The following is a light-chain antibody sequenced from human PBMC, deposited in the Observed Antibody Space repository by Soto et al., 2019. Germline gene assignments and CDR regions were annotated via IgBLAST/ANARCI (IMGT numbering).Light chain of an antibody. CDR2: DAS. CDR1: QRVSNY. CDR3: QQYSNCPLT. J-gene: IGKJ4*01. V-gene: IGKV3-11*01. Sequence: SLSPGQRPTLSFMSSQRVSNYLGWYQQKPDRAHRLLIYDASNRATSIPARFSGSGSGTEFTVTISSLEPEDFAIYYCQQYSNCPLTFGGGTKVDIK.